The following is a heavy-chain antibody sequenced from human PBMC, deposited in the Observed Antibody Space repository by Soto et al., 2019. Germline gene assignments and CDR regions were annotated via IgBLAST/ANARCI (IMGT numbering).Heavy chain of an antibody. V-gene: IGHV3-23*01. J-gene: IGHJ4*02. CDR1: GFTFSSYA. Sequence: EVQLLESGGGLVQPGGSLRLSCAASGFTFSSYAMSWVRRAPGKGLEWVSAISGSGGSTYYADSVKGRFTISRDNSKNALYLQMNSLRAEDTAVYYCAKDPFRQGGTSYYFDYWGQGTLVTVSS. CDR2: ISGSGGST. CDR3: AKDPFRQGGTSYYFDY. D-gene: IGHD2-15*01.